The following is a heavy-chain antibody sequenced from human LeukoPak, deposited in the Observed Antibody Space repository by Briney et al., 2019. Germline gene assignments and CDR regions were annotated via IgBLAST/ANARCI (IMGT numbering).Heavy chain of an antibody. CDR2: ISSSSSYI. CDR3: AKDRGRGFDY. CDR1: GFTFSSYG. Sequence: GGSLRLSCAASGFTFSSYGMHWVRQAPGKGLEWVSSISSSSSYIYYADSVKGRFTISRDNAKNSLYLQMNSLRAEDTAVYYCAKDRGRGFDYWGQGTLVTVSS. D-gene: IGHD3-10*01. V-gene: IGHV3-21*04. J-gene: IGHJ4*02.